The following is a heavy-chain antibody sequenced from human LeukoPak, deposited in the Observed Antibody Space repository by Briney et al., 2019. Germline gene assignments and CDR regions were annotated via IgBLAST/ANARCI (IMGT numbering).Heavy chain of an antibody. CDR2: IYYSGST. CDR1: GGSISSGGYY. CDR3: ARQGLISTSGWFDP. J-gene: IGHJ5*02. Sequence: SETLSLTCTVSGGSISSGGYYWSWIRQHPGKGLEWIGYIYYSGSTYYNPSLKSRVTISVDTSKNQFSLKLSSVTAADTAVYYCARQGLISTSGWFDPWGQGTLVTVSS. D-gene: IGHD2-2*01. V-gene: IGHV4-31*03.